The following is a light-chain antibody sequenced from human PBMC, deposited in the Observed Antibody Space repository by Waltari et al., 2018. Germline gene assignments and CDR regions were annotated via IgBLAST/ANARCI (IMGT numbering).Light chain of an antibody. CDR3: QQRRNWPLT. CDR2: DAS. Sequence: ESVLTQSPSTLSLYPRQRATLSCRASHSVSWYLPWYQQRPGQAPRILIYDASNRATGIPARFSGSGSETDFTLTISSLEPEDSAVYYCQQRRNWPLTFGGGTKVEIK. V-gene: IGKV3-11*01. CDR1: HSVSWY. J-gene: IGKJ4*01.